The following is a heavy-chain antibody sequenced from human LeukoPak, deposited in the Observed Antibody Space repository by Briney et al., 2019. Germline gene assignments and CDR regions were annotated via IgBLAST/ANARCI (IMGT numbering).Heavy chain of an antibody. CDR2: IDPSGSYT. Sequence: PGESLKISCKGSGYSFTSYWISWVRQMPGKGLEWMGRIDPSGSYTNYSPSFQGHVTISADKSISTAYLQWSSLKASDTAMYYCATPQVAAAVDFDYWGQGTLVTVSS. CDR1: GYSFTSYW. CDR3: ATPQVAAAVDFDY. D-gene: IGHD6-13*01. J-gene: IGHJ4*02. V-gene: IGHV5-10-1*01.